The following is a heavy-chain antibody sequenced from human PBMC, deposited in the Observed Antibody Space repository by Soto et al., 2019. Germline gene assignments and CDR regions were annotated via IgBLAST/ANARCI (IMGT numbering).Heavy chain of an antibody. D-gene: IGHD3-10*01. J-gene: IGHJ4*02. Sequence: GGSLRLSCAASGFTFRNYAMNWVRQAPGKGLEWVLGISGSGGSTYYADSVKGRFTISRDNSKNTLYLQMNSLRAEDTAVYYCAKNQRDELSGDYYFFVDYWGQGILVTVSS. CDR1: GFTFRNYA. V-gene: IGHV3-23*01. CDR2: ISGSGGST. CDR3: AKNQRDELSGDYYFFVDY.